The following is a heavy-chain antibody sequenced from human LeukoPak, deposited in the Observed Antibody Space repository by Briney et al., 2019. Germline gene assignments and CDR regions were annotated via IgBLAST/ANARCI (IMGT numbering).Heavy chain of an antibody. V-gene: IGHV4-61*02. Sequence: TLSLTCIVSGGSISGNYYWSWIRQPAGKGLEWIGRISPSGSTKYNPSLKSRVTISVDTSKNQFSLKLSSVTAADTAVYYCARRVVIIRGWFDPWGQGTLVTVSS. CDR2: ISPSGST. CDR1: GGSISGNYY. D-gene: IGHD3-3*01. J-gene: IGHJ5*02. CDR3: ARRVVIIRGWFDP.